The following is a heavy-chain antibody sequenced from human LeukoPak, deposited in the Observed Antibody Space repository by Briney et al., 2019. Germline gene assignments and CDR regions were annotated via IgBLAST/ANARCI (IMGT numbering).Heavy chain of an antibody. Sequence: PGGSLRLSCAASGFTFSSYAMSWVRQAPGKGLEWVSAISGSGGSTYYADSVKGRFTISRDNSKNTLYLQMNSLRAEDTAVYYCAKDRSSSSWYAYYFDYWGQGTLVTVSS. CDR2: ISGSGGST. CDR1: GFTFSSYA. J-gene: IGHJ4*02. CDR3: AKDRSSSSWYAYYFDY. D-gene: IGHD6-13*01. V-gene: IGHV3-23*01.